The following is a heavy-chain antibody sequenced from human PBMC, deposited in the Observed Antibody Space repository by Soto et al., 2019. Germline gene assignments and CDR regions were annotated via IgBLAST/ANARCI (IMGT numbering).Heavy chain of an antibody. CDR3: ATRIGNIGWYWLDT. CDR1: GFTFSSSA. D-gene: IGHD6-19*01. CDR2: IVLGNGNT. V-gene: IGHV1-58*01. Sequence: ASVKVSCKATGFTFSSSAVQWVRQARGRRLEWIGWIVLGNGNTNYAQKFQERVTITREMSTSTAYMEVRSLTSDDTAVYYCATRIGNIGWYWLDTWGQGTLVTVSS. J-gene: IGHJ5*02.